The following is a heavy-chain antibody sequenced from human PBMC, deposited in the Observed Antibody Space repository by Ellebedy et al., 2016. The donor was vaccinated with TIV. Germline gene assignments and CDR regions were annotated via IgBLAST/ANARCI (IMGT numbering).Heavy chain of an antibody. CDR3: AKSASETMVRGSDY. D-gene: IGHD3-10*01. CDR2: ISGNGRDA. CDR1: GFTFSSYA. J-gene: IGHJ4*02. Sequence: GESLKISCAASGFTFSSYAMSWVRQAPGKGLEWVASISGNGRDAFYADSVVQGRFTISRDTPKDALYLQMNSLRAEETAVYYCAKSASETMVRGSDYWGQGTLVTVSS. V-gene: IGHV3-23*01.